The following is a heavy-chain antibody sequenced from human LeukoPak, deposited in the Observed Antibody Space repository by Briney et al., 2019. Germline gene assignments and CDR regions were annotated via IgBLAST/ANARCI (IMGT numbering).Heavy chain of an antibody. CDR1: GYTFTSYD. J-gene: IGHJ3*02. V-gene: IGHV1-8*01. Sequence: ASVKVSCKASGYTFTSYDINWVRQATGQGLEWMGWMNPNSGNTGYAQKFQGRVTMTRNTSISTAYMELSSLRSEDTAVYYCARVARAFNYYDSSGPKIGAFDIWGQGTMVTVSS. CDR3: ARVARAFNYYDSSGPKIGAFDI. D-gene: IGHD3-22*01. CDR2: MNPNSGNT.